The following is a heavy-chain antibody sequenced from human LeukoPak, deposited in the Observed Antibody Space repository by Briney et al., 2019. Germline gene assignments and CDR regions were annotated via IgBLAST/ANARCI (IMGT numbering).Heavy chain of an antibody. Sequence: GGSLRLSCVASGFTFSNYAMNWVRQAPGKGLEWVSTISGSGGSTYYTDSVKGRFTISRDNSKNTLYLQMNSLRAEDTAVYYCANSPKRITMIVVALPDYWGQGTLVTVSS. V-gene: IGHV3-23*01. J-gene: IGHJ4*02. CDR1: GFTFSNYA. D-gene: IGHD3-22*01. CDR3: ANSPKRITMIVVALPDY. CDR2: ISGSGGST.